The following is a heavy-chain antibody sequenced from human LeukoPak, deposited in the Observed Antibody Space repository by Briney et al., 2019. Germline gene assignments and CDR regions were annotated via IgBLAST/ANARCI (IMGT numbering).Heavy chain of an antibody. Sequence: SETLSLTCAVAGASISSNNWWGWVRQPPGMGLEWIGEIYHSGTTNYNPSLKSRVTISVDKSKNQFSLNLSSVTAADTAVFYCARVDCGGDCYRRFEPWGQGTLVTVSS. J-gene: IGHJ5*02. V-gene: IGHV4-4*02. D-gene: IGHD2-21*02. CDR3: ARVDCGGDCYRRFEP. CDR1: GASISSNNW. CDR2: IYHSGTT.